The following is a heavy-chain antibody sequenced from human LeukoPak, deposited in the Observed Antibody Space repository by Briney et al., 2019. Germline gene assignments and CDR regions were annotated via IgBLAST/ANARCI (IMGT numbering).Heavy chain of an antibody. V-gene: IGHV1-2*04. J-gene: IGHJ6*02. CDR2: INPNSGGT. CDR1: GYTFSYYY. D-gene: IGHD6-25*01. Sequence: ASVKVSCKASGYTFSYYYMHWVRQAPGQGLEWMGWINPNSGGTNYAQKSQGWVTMTRDTSITTAYMELSSPRPDDTAIYYCARERQNGLDVWGQGTTVTVSS. CDR3: ARERQNGLDV.